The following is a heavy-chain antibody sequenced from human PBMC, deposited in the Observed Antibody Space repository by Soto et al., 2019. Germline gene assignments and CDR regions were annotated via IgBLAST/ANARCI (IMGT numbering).Heavy chain of an antibody. J-gene: IGHJ6*02. D-gene: IGHD2-15*01. V-gene: IGHV1-69*13. CDR1: GGTFSSYA. CDR3: ARESGGSSQRGGYYYYGMDV. Sequence: SVKVSCKASGGTFSSYAISWVRQAPGQGLEWMGGIIPIFGTANYAQKFQGRVTITADESTSTAYMELSSLRSEDTAVYYCARESGGSSQRGGYYYYGMDVWGQGTTVTVSS. CDR2: IIPIFGTA.